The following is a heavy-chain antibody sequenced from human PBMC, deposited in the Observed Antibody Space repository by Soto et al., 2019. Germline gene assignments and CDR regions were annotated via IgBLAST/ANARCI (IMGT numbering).Heavy chain of an antibody. CDR3: ARVIMTTVTTSAYYGMDV. CDR2: INPNSGGT. D-gene: IGHD4-17*01. CDR1: GYTFTGYY. J-gene: IGHJ6*02. Sequence: ASVKVSCKASGYTFTGYYMHWVRQAPGQGLEWMGWINPNSGGTNYAQKFQGWVTMTRDTSISTAYMELSRLRSDDTAVYYCARVIMTTVTTSAYYGMDVWGQGTTVTVSS. V-gene: IGHV1-2*04.